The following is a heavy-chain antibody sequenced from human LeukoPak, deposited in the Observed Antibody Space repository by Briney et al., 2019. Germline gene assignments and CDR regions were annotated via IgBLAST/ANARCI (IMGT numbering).Heavy chain of an antibody. V-gene: IGHV3-21*04. Sequence: GGSLRLSCAASGFTFDDYAMHWVRQAPGKGLEWVSSISGSSTYIYYADSVKGRFTISRDNAKNSLFLQMNSLRAEDTAVYYCAKAYCSSTSCYYYYYMDVWGKGTTVTVSS. CDR3: AKAYCSSTSCYYYYYMDV. J-gene: IGHJ6*03. CDR2: ISGSSTYI. D-gene: IGHD2-2*01. CDR1: GFTFDDYA.